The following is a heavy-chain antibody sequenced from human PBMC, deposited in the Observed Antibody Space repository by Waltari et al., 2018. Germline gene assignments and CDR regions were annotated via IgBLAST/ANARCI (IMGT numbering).Heavy chain of an antibody. CDR1: GFTVRSAY. J-gene: IGHJ4*02. Sequence: EVQLVESGGGLIQPGGSLKLSCAVSGFTVRSAYMSWVRQAPGKGLEWVSVIYSGGGTYYADSVKGRFTMSRDNSNNTLYLQMNSLRAEDTAVYYCARPGGYGGVFDYWGQGTLVPVSS. CDR3: ARPGGYGGVFDY. D-gene: IGHD4-17*01. V-gene: IGHV3-53*01. CDR2: IYSGGGT.